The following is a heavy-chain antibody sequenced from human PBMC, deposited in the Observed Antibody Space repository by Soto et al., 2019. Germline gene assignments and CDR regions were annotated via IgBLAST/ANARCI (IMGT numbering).Heavy chain of an antibody. V-gene: IGHV3-23*01. CDR1: GFTFSSYA. CDR3: AKVRGSSSWLDY. Sequence: GGSLRLSCAASGFTFSSYAMSWVHQAPGKGLEWVSAISGSGGSTYYADSVKGRFTISRDNSKNTLYLQMNSLRAEDTAVYYCAKVRGSSSWLDYWGQGTLVTVSS. D-gene: IGHD6-13*01. J-gene: IGHJ4*02. CDR2: ISGSGGST.